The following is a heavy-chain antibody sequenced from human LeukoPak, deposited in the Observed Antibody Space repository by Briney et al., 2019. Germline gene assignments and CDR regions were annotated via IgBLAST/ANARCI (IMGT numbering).Heavy chain of an antibody. D-gene: IGHD4-17*01. Sequence: SETLSLTCAVYGGSFSGYYWSWIRQPPGKGMEWNGEINHSGSTNYNPSLKTRATISVDTSKNQFSLKLSSVTAADTAVYYCARGNYGDYSYYYYYYMDVWGKGTTVTVSS. J-gene: IGHJ6*03. CDR3: ARGNYGDYSYYYYYYMDV. V-gene: IGHV4-34*01. CDR2: INHSGST. CDR1: GGSFSGYY.